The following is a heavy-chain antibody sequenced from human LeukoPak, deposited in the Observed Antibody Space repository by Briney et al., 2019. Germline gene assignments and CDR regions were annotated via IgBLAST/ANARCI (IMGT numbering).Heavy chain of an antibody. Sequence: GGSLRLSCAASGFIFSSYEMNWVRQAPGRGLEWVSYISSSGTTIYYADSVKGRFTISRDNARSSLYLQMNSLRAEDTAVYYCARSYGGNSGASGYWGQGTLVTVSS. CDR2: ISSSGTTI. V-gene: IGHV3-48*03. D-gene: IGHD4-23*01. CDR3: ARSYGGNSGASGY. J-gene: IGHJ4*02. CDR1: GFIFSSYE.